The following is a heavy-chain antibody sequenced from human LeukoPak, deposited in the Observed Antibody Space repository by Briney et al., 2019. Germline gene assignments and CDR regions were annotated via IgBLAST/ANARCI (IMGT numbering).Heavy chain of an antibody. D-gene: IGHD3-3*01. V-gene: IGHV4-4*09. CDR2: IYTSGNT. CDR3: ARRQSRFDNWFDP. Sequence: SETLSLTCTVSGVSITSYYWSWLRQSPGKGLEWIGYIYTSGNTNYNPSLKSRVTISVDTSKNQFSLKLSSVTAEDTAVYYCARRQSRFDNWFDPWGQGTLVTVSS. J-gene: IGHJ5*02. CDR1: GVSITSYY.